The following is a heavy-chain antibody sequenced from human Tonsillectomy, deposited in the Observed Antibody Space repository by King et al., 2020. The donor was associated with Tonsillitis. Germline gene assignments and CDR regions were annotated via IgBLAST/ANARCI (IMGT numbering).Heavy chain of an antibody. J-gene: IGHJ4*02. CDR2: IRSKANSYAT. D-gene: IGHD3-10*01. Sequence: VQLVESGGGLVQPGGSLKLSCAASGFTFSGSAMHWVRQASGKGLEWVGRIRSKANSYATAYAASVKGRFTISRDDSKNTAYLQMNSLKTEDTAVYYCTRLHYYGSGDTYYWGQGTLVTVSS. CDR3: TRLHYYGSGDTYY. V-gene: IGHV3-73*02. CDR1: GFTFSGSA.